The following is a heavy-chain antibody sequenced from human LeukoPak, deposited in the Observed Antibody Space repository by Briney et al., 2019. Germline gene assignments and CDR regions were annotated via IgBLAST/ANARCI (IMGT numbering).Heavy chain of an antibody. Sequence: GESLKISCKGSGYSFTSYWIGWLRQMPGKGLEWMGIIYPGDSDTRYSPSFQGQVTISADKSISTAYLQWSSLKASDTAMYYCARPRTYSSSWRGWWFDPWGQGTLVTVSS. J-gene: IGHJ5*02. V-gene: IGHV5-51*01. CDR2: IYPGDSDT. D-gene: IGHD6-13*01. CDR1: GYSFTSYW. CDR3: ARPRTYSSSWRGWWFDP.